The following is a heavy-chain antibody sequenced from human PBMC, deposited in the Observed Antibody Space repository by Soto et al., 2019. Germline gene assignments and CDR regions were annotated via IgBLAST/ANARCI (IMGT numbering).Heavy chain of an antibody. CDR3: AGGPSEGRVGNWFEA. Sequence: EVQLVESGGGLVKPGGSLRLSCAASGFTFSRYGMNWLRQAPGKGLEWVASISSTTSYVYYADSVKGRFSTSRDNAKNILYLEMYALRTEDTAVYYCAGGPSEGRVGNWFEAWGQGTRVTVSS. J-gene: IGHJ5*02. CDR1: GFTFSRYG. CDR2: ISSTTSYV. V-gene: IGHV3-21*06. D-gene: IGHD2-2*01.